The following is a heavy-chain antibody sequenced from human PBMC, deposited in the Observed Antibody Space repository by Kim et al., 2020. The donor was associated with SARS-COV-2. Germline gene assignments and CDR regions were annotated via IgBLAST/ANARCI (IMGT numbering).Heavy chain of an antibody. J-gene: IGHJ4*02. V-gene: IGHV4-31*02. D-gene: IGHD5-18*01. Sequence: YYNPTLKSRVTVSVDKSKNQFSLKLSSVTAADTAVYYCARAGDTAMVTNYWGQGTLVTVSS. CDR3: ARAGDTAMVTNY.